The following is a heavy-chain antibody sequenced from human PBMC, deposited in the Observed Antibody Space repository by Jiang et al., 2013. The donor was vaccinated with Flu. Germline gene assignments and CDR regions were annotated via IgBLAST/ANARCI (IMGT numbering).Heavy chain of an antibody. CDR3: ARDPPGISSTLDI. D-gene: IGHD2/OR15-2a*01. CDR2: TYYRSKWYN. V-gene: IGHV6-1*01. Sequence: AISGDSVSSNSAAWNWIRQSPSRGLEWLGRTYYRSKWYNNYAESVKSRITINPDTSKNQFSLQLNSVTPEDTAVYYCARDPPGISSTLDIWGQGTRVTVSS. J-gene: IGHJ3*02. CDR1: GDSVSSNSAA.